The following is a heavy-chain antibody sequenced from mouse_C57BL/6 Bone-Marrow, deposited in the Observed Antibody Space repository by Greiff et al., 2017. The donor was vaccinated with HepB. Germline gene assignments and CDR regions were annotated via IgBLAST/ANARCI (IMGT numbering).Heavy chain of an antibody. CDR1: GFTFTDYY. J-gene: IGHJ4*01. Sequence: VQGVESGGGLVQPGGSLSLSCAASGFTFTDYYMSWVPQPPGKALEWLGFIRNKANGYTTEYSASVKGRFTISRDNSQSILYLQMNALRAEDSATYYCARYGGGPYAMDYWGQGTSVTVSS. V-gene: IGHV7-3*01. CDR2: IRNKANGYTT. CDR3: ARYGGGPYAMDY.